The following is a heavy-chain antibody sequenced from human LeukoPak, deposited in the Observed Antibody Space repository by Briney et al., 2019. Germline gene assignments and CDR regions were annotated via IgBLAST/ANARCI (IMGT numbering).Heavy chain of an antibody. CDR1: GGSINSFY. CDR3: ARGDYDILTGPKSWYFDL. Sequence: PSETLSLTCTVSGGSINSFYWTWIRQPPGKGLEWIGYSYYSGSTNYNPSLKSRVTISVDTSKNQFSLKLSSVTAADTAVYYCARGDYDILTGPKSWYFDLWGRGTLVTVSS. CDR2: SYYSGST. J-gene: IGHJ2*01. D-gene: IGHD3-9*01. V-gene: IGHV4-59*01.